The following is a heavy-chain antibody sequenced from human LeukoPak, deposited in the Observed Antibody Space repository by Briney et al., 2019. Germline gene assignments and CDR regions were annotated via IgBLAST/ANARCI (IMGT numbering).Heavy chain of an antibody. J-gene: IGHJ5*02. CDR3: ARQEHYYDSSGYYYH. CDR1: GYSISSGYY. D-gene: IGHD3-22*01. Sequence: SETLSLICAVSGYSISSGYYWGWVRQPPGKGLEWIGSIYHSGSTYYNPSLKSRVTISVDTSKNQFSLKLSSVTAADTAVYYCARQEHYYDSSGYYYHWGQGTLVTVSS. CDR2: IYHSGST. V-gene: IGHV4-38-2*01.